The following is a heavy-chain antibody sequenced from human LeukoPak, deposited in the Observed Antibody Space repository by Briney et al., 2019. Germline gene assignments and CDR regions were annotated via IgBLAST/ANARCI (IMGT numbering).Heavy chain of an antibody. D-gene: IGHD6-19*01. CDR2: IYYSGST. J-gene: IGHJ4*02. CDR1: GDSISSDTYY. V-gene: IGHV4-31*03. Sequence: SQTLSLTCTVSGDSISSDTYYWSWIRQHPGKDLEWIGYIYYSGSTYYNPSLKSRITISVDTSKNQFSLKLSSVTAADTAVYYCARHYSYSSGWYDYWGQGTLVTVSS. CDR3: ARHYSYSSGWYDY.